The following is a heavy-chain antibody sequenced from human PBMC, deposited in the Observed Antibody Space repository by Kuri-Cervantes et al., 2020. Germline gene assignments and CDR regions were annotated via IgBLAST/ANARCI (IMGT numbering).Heavy chain of an antibody. V-gene: IGHV4-59*12. CDR2: VNHNGNT. J-gene: IGHJ4*02. Sequence: SETLSLTCTVSGGSISTYSWSWIRQPPGKGLEWIGAVNHNGNTYNSPSLKSRMTISVDTSRNQISLKLTSVTAADTAVYYCAIYHIGAGGRGYWGQGSLVTVSS. CDR3: AIYHIGAGGRGY. D-gene: IGHD1-14*01. CDR1: GGSISTYS.